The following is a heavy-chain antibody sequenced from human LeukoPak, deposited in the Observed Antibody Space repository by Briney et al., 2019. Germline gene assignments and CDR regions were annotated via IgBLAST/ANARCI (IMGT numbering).Heavy chain of an antibody. CDR2: LYYTGST. CDR1: GDSTSSDY. V-gene: IGHV4-59*12. CDR3: ARDLPNVDSSGYYSRHDAFDI. Sequence: SETLSLTSAVSGDSTSSDYWSWVRPRPGQGLEWMGYLYYTGSTNYNPSLKSRVTISVDTSKNQFALKLSSVTAADTAVYYGARDLPNVDSSGYYSRHDAFDIWGQGTMVTVSP. J-gene: IGHJ3*02. D-gene: IGHD3-22*01.